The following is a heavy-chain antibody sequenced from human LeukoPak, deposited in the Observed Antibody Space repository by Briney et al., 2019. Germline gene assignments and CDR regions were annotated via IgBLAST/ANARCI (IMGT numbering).Heavy chain of an antibody. J-gene: IGHJ6*02. CDR1: SGSISSSNR. V-gene: IGHV4-4*02. Sequence: RPSETLSLTCAVTSGSISSSNRWSWVRQPPGKGLEWIGEIYHSGSTNYNPSLKSRVTISVDKSKKQFSLKLSSVTAADTAVYYCARWEAGTDGMDVWGQGTTVTVSS. CDR3: ARWEAGTDGMDV. CDR2: IYHSGST. D-gene: IGHD1-26*01.